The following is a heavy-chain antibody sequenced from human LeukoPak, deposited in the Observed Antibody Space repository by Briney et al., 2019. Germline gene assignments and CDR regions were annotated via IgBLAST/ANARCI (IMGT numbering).Heavy chain of an antibody. Sequence: GGSLRLSCAASGFTFSSYWKSWVRQAPGKGLEWVANIKQDGSEKYYVDSVKGRFTISRDNAKNSLYLQMNSLRAEDTAVYYCARSLRFLEWLSMPYYMDVWGKGTTVTVSS. D-gene: IGHD3-3*01. J-gene: IGHJ6*03. CDR3: ARSLRFLEWLSMPYYMDV. CDR1: GFTFSSYW. CDR2: IKQDGSEK. V-gene: IGHV3-7*01.